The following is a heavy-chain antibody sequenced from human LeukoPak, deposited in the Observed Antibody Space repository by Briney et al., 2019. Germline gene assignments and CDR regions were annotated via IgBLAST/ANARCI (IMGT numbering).Heavy chain of an antibody. CDR1: GFTFSTYA. V-gene: IGHV3-23*01. Sequence: GGSLRLSCAASGFTFSTYAVNWVRQAPGKGLEWVSTISGSGDSTYYADSVKGRFTISRDNSKNTLYLQMNSLRAEDTAVYYCARDLAGYIADSPRDYWGQGTLVTVSS. CDR2: ISGSGDST. J-gene: IGHJ4*02. D-gene: IGHD6-13*01. CDR3: ARDLAGYIADSPRDY.